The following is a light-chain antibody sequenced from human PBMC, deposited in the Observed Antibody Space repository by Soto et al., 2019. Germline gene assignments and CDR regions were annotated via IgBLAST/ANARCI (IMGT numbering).Light chain of an antibody. V-gene: IGKV3-20*01. J-gene: IGKJ4*01. CDR1: QSVSSSY. CDR3: QQFSSYPLT. CDR2: GAS. Sequence: EFVLTQSPGTLSLSPGERATLSCRASQSVSSSYLAWYQQKPGQAPRLLIYGASSRATGIPDRFSGGGSGTDFTLTISGLEPEDFAVYYCQQFSSYPLTFGGGTKV.